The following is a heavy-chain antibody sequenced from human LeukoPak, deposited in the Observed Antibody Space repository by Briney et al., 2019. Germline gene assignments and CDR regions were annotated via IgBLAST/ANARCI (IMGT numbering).Heavy chain of an antibody. CDR1: GFTFSTYA. CDR2: ISVSGDNA. J-gene: IGHJ4*02. D-gene: IGHD6-19*01. CDR3: AKDTAVAGPYLFDY. Sequence: PGGSLRLSCAASGFTFSTYAMSWVRQAPGRGLEWVSAISVSGDNAYYADSVKGRFTVSRDNSKNTLYLQMNSLRAEDTAVYYCAKDTAVAGPYLFDYWGQGTLVTVSS. V-gene: IGHV3-23*01.